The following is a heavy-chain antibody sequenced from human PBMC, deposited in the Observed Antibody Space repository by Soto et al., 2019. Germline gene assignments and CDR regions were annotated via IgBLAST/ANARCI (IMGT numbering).Heavy chain of an antibody. J-gene: IGHJ4*02. V-gene: IGHV4-39*01. CDR1: GGSISSSTYY. D-gene: IGHD2-15*01. CDR3: ARHARGSCYS. CDR2: IYYSGST. Sequence: QLQLQASGPGLVKPSETLSLICTVSGGSISSSTYYWGWIRQPPGKGLEWIGNIYYSGSTYYNPSLKSRVTISVDTSKNQFSLKLSSVTAADTAMYFCARHARGSCYSWGQGTLVTVSS.